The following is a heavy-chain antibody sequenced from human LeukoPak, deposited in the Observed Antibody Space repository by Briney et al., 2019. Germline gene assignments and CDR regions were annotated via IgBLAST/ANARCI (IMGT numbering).Heavy chain of an antibody. D-gene: IGHD6-13*01. CDR1: GYTLTSYG. CDR3: AGGIAAAGETDY. J-gene: IGHJ4*02. Sequence: ASVKVSCKVSGYTLTSYGNSWVRHPHGQGIEWMGWISAYNGNTNYAQKLQGRVTMTTDASTSTAYMELRSLRSDDTAVYYCAGGIAAAGETDYWGGGSLVAVSS. CDR2: ISAYNGNT. V-gene: IGHV1-18*01.